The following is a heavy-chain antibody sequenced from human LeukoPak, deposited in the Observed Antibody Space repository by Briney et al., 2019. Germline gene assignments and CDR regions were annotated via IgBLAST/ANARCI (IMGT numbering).Heavy chain of an antibody. CDR2: IYYSGST. CDR3: ARVKGSNWLDP. J-gene: IGHJ5*02. D-gene: IGHD6-6*01. Sequence: SETLSLTCTVSGGSISSHYWSWIRQPPGKGLEWIGYIYYSGSTNYNPSLKSRVTISVDTSKNQFSLKLSSVTAADTAVYYCARVKGSNWLDPWGQGTLVTVSS. CDR1: GGSISSHY. V-gene: IGHV4-59*11.